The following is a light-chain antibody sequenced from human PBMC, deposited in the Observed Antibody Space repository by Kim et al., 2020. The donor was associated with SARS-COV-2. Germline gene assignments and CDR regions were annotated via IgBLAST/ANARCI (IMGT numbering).Light chain of an antibody. J-gene: IGLJ3*02. CDR2: FNSDGSH. Sequence: QLVLTQSPSASASLGASVKLTCTLPTWQSNNAIAWHQQQPGKGPRYLMKFNSDGSHTKGDGIPDRFSGSRSGAERYLTISSLQSEDEADYYCQTWGSGVWVFGGGTQLTVL. CDR1: TWQSNNA. V-gene: IGLV4-69*01. CDR3: QTWGSGVWV.